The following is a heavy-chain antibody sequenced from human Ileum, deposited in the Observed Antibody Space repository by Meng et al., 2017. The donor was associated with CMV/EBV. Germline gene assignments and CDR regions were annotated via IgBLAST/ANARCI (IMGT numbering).Heavy chain of an antibody. CDR2: INSDGNT. J-gene: IGHJ6*02. Sequence: GESLKISCAASGFIVSSNYMSWVRQAPGKELEWVSLINSDGNTYYADSVKGRFTLSRDNSKNTLYLQMNSLRPEDTAVYYCARDRASGRNPYYYYGMDIWGQGTMVTVSS. D-gene: IGHD1-26*01. CDR3: ARDRASGRNPYYYYGMDI. V-gene: IGHV3-66*02. CDR1: GFIVSSNY.